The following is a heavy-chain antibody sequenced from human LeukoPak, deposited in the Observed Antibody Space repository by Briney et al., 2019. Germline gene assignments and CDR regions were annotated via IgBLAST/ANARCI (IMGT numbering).Heavy chain of an antibody. V-gene: IGHV1-2*02. Sequence: ASVKVSCKASGYTFTGYYMHWVRQAPGQGLEWMGWINCNTGGTNYAQRFQGRVTMTRDTSISTAYMELSRLTSDDTAMYYCARDVSGTPYGGYDYWGQGTLVTVSS. J-gene: IGHJ4*02. CDR1: GYTFTGYY. D-gene: IGHD5-12*01. CDR3: ARDVSGTPYGGYDY. CDR2: INCNTGGT.